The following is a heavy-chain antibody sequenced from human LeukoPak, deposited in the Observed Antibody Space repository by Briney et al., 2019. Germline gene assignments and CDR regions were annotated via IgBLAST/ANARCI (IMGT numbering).Heavy chain of an antibody. D-gene: IGHD3-10*01. CDR1: GYTFTSYY. V-gene: IGHV1-46*01. CDR2: INPSGGST. Sequence: ASVKVSCKASGYTFTSYYMHWVRQAPGQGLQWMGIINPSGGSTSYAQKFQGRVTMTRDMSTSTVYMELSSLRSEDTAVYYCAATMVRGVINGVWGQGTPVTVSS. J-gene: IGHJ4*02. CDR3: AATMVRGVINGV.